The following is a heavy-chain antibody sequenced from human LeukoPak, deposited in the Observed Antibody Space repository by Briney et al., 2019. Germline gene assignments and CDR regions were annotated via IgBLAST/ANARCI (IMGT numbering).Heavy chain of an antibody. CDR2: IYYSGST. J-gene: IGHJ2*01. CDR1: GGSISSGGYY. V-gene: IGHV4-31*03. D-gene: IGHD3-22*01. CDR3: ARDYYDSSGYYLVWRYFDL. Sequence: SETLSLTCTVSGGSISSGGYYWSWIRQHPGKGLEWIGYIYYSGSTYYNPSLKSRVTISVDTSKNQFSLKLSSVTAADTAVYYCARDYYDSSGYYLVWRYFDLWGRGTLVTVSS.